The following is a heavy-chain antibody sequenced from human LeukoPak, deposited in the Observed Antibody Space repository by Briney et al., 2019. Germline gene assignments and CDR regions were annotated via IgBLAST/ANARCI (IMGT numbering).Heavy chain of an antibody. CDR2: ISYVGSNK. CDR1: GFTFSSYA. J-gene: IGHJ4*02. CDR3: ARDLSRYCNGGSCYSAHY. V-gene: IGHV3-30*04. D-gene: IGHD2-15*01. Sequence: GGSLRLSCAASGFTFSSYAMHWVRQAPGEGLGWVAVISYVGSNKYYADSVKGRFTIYRDNSKNTLYLQMNRLRAEDTAVYYCARDLSRYCNGGSCYSAHYWGQGNLVTVTS.